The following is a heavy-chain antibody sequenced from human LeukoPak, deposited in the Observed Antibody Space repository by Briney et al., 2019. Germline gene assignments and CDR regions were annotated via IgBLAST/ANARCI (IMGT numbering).Heavy chain of an antibody. CDR1: GFTFSSYA. D-gene: IGHD3-10*01. J-gene: IGHJ4*02. Sequence: GGSLRLSCAASGFTFSSYAMSWVRQAPGKGLEWVSAISGSGGSTYYADSVKGRFTISRDNSKNTLYLQMNSLRAEDMAVYYCAKGPGGSGSYFDYWGQGTLVTVSS. CDR2: ISGSGGST. V-gene: IGHV3-23*01. CDR3: AKGPGGSGSYFDY.